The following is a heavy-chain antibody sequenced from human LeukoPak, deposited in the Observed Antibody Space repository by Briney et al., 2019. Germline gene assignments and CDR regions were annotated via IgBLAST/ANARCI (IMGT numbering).Heavy chain of an antibody. D-gene: IGHD5-12*01. CDR2: IYYSGST. V-gene: IGHV4-39*07. CDR3: VGWRGYDSSSYYFDY. CDR1: GDSISTSSYY. J-gene: IGHJ4*02. Sequence: PSETLSLTCSVSGDSISTSSYYWGWIRQPPGKGLEWIGTIYYSGSTYYNPSLKSRVTISVDTSKNQFSLKLSSVTAADTAVYYCVGWRGYDSSSYYFDYWGQGTLVTVSS.